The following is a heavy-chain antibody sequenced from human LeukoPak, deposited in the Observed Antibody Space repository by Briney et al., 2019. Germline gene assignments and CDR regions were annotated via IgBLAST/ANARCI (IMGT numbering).Heavy chain of an antibody. CDR2: ISAYNGNT. CDR1: GYTFTSSG. D-gene: IGHD3-22*01. J-gene: IGHJ1*01. V-gene: IGHV1-18*01. Sequence: ASVKVSCTASGYTFTSSGISWVRQAPGQGLEWMGWISAYNGNTNYAQKLQGRVTMTTDTSTSTAYMELRSLRSDDTAVYYCARSTPYYYDSSGHYLQHWGQGTLVTVSS. CDR3: ARSTPYYYDSSGHYLQH.